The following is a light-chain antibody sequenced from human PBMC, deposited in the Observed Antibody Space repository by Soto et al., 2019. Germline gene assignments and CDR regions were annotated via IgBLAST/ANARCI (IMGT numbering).Light chain of an antibody. CDR1: NIGRKS. V-gene: IGLV3-21*02. Sequence: SYELTQPPSVSVAPGQTARITCGGNNIGRKSVQWYRQKPGQAPVVVVYDDVGRPSGIPERFSGSNSGNTATLTISRVEAGDEADFFCQVWDSSSDHVVFGGGTKLTVL. CDR3: QVWDSSSDHVV. J-gene: IGLJ2*01. CDR2: DDV.